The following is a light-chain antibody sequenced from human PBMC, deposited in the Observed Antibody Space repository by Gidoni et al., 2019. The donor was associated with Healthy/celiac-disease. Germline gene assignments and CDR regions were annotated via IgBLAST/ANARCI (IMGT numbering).Light chain of an antibody. CDR2: DAS. V-gene: IGKV3-11*01. J-gene: IGKJ3*01. CDR1: QSVSSY. CDR3: QQRSNWPPT. Sequence: VLPSLPPTLSLSPGERATLSCRASQSVSSYLAWYQQKAGQAPRLLIYDASNRATGVPARFSGSGSGTDFTLTISSLEPEDFAVYYCQQRSNWPPTFGPGTKVDIK.